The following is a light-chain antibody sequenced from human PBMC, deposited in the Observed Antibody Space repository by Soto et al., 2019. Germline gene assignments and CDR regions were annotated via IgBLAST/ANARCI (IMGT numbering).Light chain of an antibody. CDR2: SNN. J-gene: IGLJ1*01. CDR3: AAWDDSLSALYV. Sequence: QSVLTQPPSASGTPGQRVTISCSASRSNIGSNYVYWYQHHPGTAPKLLIHSNNQRPSGVPDRFSGSKSGTSASLAISGLRSEDEADYYCAAWDDSLSALYVFGTGTKVTVL. V-gene: IGLV1-47*02. CDR1: RSNIGSNY.